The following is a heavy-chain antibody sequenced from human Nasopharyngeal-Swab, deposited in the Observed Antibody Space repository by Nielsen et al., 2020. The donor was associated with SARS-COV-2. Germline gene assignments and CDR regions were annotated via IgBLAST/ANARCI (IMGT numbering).Heavy chain of an antibody. CDR2: IYYSGST. CDR1: GGSISSYY. CDR3: ARDAELKYYYDSSGYHHLGAFYI. D-gene: IGHD3-22*01. V-gene: IGHV4-59*01. Sequence: SETLSLTCTVSGGSISSYYWSWIRQPPGKGLEWIGYIYYSGSTNYNPSLKSRVTISVDTSKNQFSLKLSSVTAADTAVYYCARDAELKYYYDSSGYHHLGAFYIWGQGTMVTVSS. J-gene: IGHJ3*02.